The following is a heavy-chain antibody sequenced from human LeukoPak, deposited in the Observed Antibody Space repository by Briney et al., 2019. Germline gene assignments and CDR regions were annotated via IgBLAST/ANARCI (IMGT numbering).Heavy chain of an antibody. CDR3: ARGAPKEIQLWLRLRGVAFDI. CDR2: INHRGST. Sequence: SETLSLTRAVYGGSFSGYYWSWIRQPPGKGLEWIGEINHRGSTNYNPSLKSRVTISVDTSKNQFSLKLNSVTAADTAVYYCARGAPKEIQLWLRLRGVAFDIWGQGTMVTVSS. CDR1: GGSFSGYY. D-gene: IGHD5-18*01. J-gene: IGHJ3*02. V-gene: IGHV4-34*01.